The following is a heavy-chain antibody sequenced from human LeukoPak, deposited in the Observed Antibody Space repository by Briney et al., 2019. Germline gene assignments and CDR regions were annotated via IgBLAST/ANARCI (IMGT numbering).Heavy chain of an antibody. CDR1: GDSISSSSYY. V-gene: IGHV4-39*01. Sequence: PSETLSLTCTVSGDSISSSSYYWGWIRQPPGKGLEWIVTFYYSGSIYYNPSLTSRVTISVDTSKHEFSLKLSSVTAADTAMYYCARRDYWGFGEKTDMYFDYWGQGTLVTVSS. J-gene: IGHJ4*02. D-gene: IGHD3-10*01. CDR2: FYYSGSI. CDR3: ARRDYWGFGEKTDMYFDY.